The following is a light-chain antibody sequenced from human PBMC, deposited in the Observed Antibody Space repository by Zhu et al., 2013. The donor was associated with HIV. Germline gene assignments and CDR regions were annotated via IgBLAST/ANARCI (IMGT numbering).Light chain of an antibody. Sequence: QSVLTQPPSVSAAPGQKVAISCSGGNSNIVNNYVSWYQQLPGTVPKLLIYDNDKRPSGIPDRFSGSKSGTSASLAISGLQSEDEADYYCAAWDGSLNVGVFGGGTKLTVL. CDR3: AAWDGSLNVGV. J-gene: IGLJ3*02. V-gene: IGLV1-51*01. CDR2: DND. CDR1: NSNIVNNY.